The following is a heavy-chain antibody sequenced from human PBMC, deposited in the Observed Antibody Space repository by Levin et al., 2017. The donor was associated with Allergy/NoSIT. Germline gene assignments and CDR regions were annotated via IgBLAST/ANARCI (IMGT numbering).Heavy chain of an antibody. CDR1: GYTFTGYY. CDR3: ARGRGIVVVPAAGGY. Sequence: GGSLRLSCKASGYTFTGYYMHWVRQAPGQGLEWMGWINPNSGGTNYAQKFQGRVTMTRDTSISTAYMELSRLRSDDTAVYYCARGRGIVVVPAAGGYWGQGTLVTVSS. CDR2: INPNSGGT. D-gene: IGHD2-2*01. J-gene: IGHJ4*02. V-gene: IGHV1-2*02.